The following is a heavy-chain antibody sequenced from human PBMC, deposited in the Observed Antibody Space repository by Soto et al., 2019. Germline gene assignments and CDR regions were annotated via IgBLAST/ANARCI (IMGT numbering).Heavy chain of an antibody. CDR2: FFSDAER. D-gene: IGHD4-17*01. J-gene: IGHJ6*02. V-gene: IGHV2-26*01. Sequence: QVTLKESGPVLVKPTETLTLTWSVSGFSLTNGRMGVSWIRQPPGKALEWLAHFFSDAERSYSTSMQSRLNMYKDSSGSQVVLTMTNMAPAGTATYYCARMDGDYNDYGLDVWGHGIAVTVSS. CDR3: ARMDGDYNDYGLDV. CDR1: GFSLTNGRMG.